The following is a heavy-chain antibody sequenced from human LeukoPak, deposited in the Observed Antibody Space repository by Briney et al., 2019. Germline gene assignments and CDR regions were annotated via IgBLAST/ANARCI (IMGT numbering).Heavy chain of an antibody. CDR2: IYTSGST. D-gene: IGHD3-10*01. CDR3: ARGKRYYYGSGSWENDY. Sequence: PSETLSLTCTVSGGSISSYYWSWIRQPAGKGLEWIGRIYTSGSTIYNPSLKSRVTMSVDTSKNQFSLKLSSVTAADTAVYYCARGKRYYYGSGSWENDYWGQGTLVTVSS. V-gene: IGHV4-4*07. J-gene: IGHJ4*02. CDR1: GGSISSYY.